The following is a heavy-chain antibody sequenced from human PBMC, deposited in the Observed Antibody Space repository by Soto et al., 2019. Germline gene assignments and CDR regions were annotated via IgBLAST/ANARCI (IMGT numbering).Heavy chain of an antibody. V-gene: IGHV1-18*04. CDR3: ARDQDTAMVTVLWDYYYYGMDV. D-gene: IGHD5-18*01. CDR1: GYTFTSYG. Sequence: GASGKVSCKASGYTFTSYGISWVRQAPGQGLEWMGWISAYNGNTNYAQKLQGRVTMTTDTSTSTAYMELRSLRSDDTAVYYCARDQDTAMVTVLWDYYYYGMDVWGQGTTVTVSS. J-gene: IGHJ6*02. CDR2: ISAYNGNT.